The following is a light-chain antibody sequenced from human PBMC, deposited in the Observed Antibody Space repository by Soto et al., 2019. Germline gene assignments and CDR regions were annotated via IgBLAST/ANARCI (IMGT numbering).Light chain of an antibody. CDR3: QQRSNWPLT. Sequence: PGESATLSCRASQSVSSYLAWYQQKPGQAPRLLIYDASNRATGIPARFSGSGSGTDFTLTISSLEPEDFAVYYCQQRSNWPLTFGPGTKVDIK. CDR1: QSVSSY. CDR2: DAS. V-gene: IGKV3-11*01. J-gene: IGKJ3*01.